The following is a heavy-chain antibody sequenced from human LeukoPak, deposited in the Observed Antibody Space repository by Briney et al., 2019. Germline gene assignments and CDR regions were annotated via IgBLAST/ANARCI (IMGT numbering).Heavy chain of an antibody. Sequence: ASVKVSCKASGYTFTSYGISWVRQAPGQGLEWMGWISAYNGNTNYAQKLQGRVTITTDTSTSTAYMELKSLRSDDTAVYYCARFLYYYGSGSYSDYWGQGTLVTVSS. J-gene: IGHJ4*02. CDR1: GYTFTSYG. CDR3: ARFLYYYGSGSYSDY. CDR2: ISAYNGNT. D-gene: IGHD3-10*01. V-gene: IGHV1-18*01.